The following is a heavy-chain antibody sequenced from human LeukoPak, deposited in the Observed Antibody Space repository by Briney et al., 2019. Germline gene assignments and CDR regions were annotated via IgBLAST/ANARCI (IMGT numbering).Heavy chain of an antibody. V-gene: IGHV3-21*01. J-gene: IGHJ4*02. CDR2: IDHSRSYI. Sequence: PGGSLRLSCAASGFTFSSYGMSWVRQAPGKGLEWVSSIDHSRSYIYYADSVKGRFTISRDNDKNSLSLQMNSLRAEDTAVHYCAKVPSSGWYYYFDYWGQGTLVTVSS. CDR1: GFTFSSYG. CDR3: AKVPSSGWYYYFDY. D-gene: IGHD6-19*01.